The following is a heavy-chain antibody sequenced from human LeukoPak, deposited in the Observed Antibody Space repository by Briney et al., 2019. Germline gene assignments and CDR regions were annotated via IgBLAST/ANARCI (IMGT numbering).Heavy chain of an antibody. V-gene: IGHV3-64*01. CDR1: GFTFSSYA. CDR2: ISSNGSST. J-gene: IGHJ6*02. Sequence: GGSLRLSCAASGFTFSSYAMHWVRQAPGKGLEYVSAISSNGSSTYYANSVKGRFTISRDNSKNTLYLQMGSLRAEDMGVYYCARVLGPSVTTPPSYYYGMDVWGQGTTVTVSS. CDR3: ARVLGPSVTTPPSYYYGMDV. D-gene: IGHD4-17*01.